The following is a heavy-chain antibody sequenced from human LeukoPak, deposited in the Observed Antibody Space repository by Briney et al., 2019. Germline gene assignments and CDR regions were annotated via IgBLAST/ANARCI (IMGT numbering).Heavy chain of an antibody. CDR1: GFAFSDHC. CDR3: ARDLWFGELQADY. Sequence: GGSLRLSCAASGFAFSDHCMDWVRQAPGKGLEWVSSISSSSSYIYYADSVKGRFTISRDNAKNSLYLQMNSLRAEDTAVYYCARDLWFGELQADYWGQGTLVTVSS. CDR2: ISSSSSYI. J-gene: IGHJ4*02. D-gene: IGHD3-10*01. V-gene: IGHV3-21*01.